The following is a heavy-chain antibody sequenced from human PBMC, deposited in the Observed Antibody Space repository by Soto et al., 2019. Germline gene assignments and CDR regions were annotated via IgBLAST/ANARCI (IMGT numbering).Heavy chain of an antibody. D-gene: IGHD2-15*01. J-gene: IGHJ4*02. CDR3: ARDKVVVVAATIGYYFDY. CDR2: TYYRSKWYN. Sequence: PSQTLSLTCAISGDSVSSNSAAWNWIRQSPSRGLEWLGRTYYRSKWYNDYAVSVKSRITINPDTSKNQFSLQLNSVTPEDTAVYYCARDKVVVVAATIGYYFDYWGQGAMVTVYS. CDR1: GDSVSSNSAA. V-gene: IGHV6-1*01.